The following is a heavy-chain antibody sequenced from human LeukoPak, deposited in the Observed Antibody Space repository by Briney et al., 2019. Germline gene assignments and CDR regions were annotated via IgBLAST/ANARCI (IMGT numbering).Heavy chain of an antibody. D-gene: IGHD3-10*01. CDR1: GGSFSGYY. Sequence: SETLSLTCAVYGGSFSGYYWSWIRQPPGKGLEWIGEINHTGSTYYNPSLKSRVTISVDTSKNQFSLKLSSVTAADTAVYYCARDGGVRGVQTKYNWFDPWGQGTLVTVSS. CDR3: ARDGGVRGVQTKYNWFDP. V-gene: IGHV4-34*09. J-gene: IGHJ5*02. CDR2: INHTGST.